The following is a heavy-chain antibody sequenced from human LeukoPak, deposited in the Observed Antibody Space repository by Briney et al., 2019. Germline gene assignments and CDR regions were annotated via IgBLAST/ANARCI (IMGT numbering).Heavy chain of an antibody. CDR3: AREGVYSSSWYDPYYYMDV. CDR1: GYTFIAYY. Sequence: ASVKVSCKASGYTFIAYYMHWVRQAPGQGLEWMGWINPNSGGTNYAQKFQGRVTMTRDTSISTAYMELSRLRSDDTAVYYCAREGVYSSSWYDPYYYMDVWGKGTTVTVSS. J-gene: IGHJ6*03. D-gene: IGHD6-13*01. CDR2: INPNSGGT. V-gene: IGHV1-2*02.